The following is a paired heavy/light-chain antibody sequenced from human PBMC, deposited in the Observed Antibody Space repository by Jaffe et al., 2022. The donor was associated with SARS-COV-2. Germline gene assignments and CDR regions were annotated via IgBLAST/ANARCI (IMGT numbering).Heavy chain of an antibody. CDR1: GVTLRTYA. CDR3: ARSPFGPGRLPYMDV. CDR2: ISGSGSST. D-gene: IGHD3-10*01. J-gene: IGHJ6*03. V-gene: IGHV3-23*04. Sequence: EVQLVESGGGLVQPGGSLRLSCAVSGVTLRTYAMHWVRQAPGKGLEWVSSISGSGSSTYYADSVKGRFTISRDNSNNTLNLQMSSLRVEDTALYYCARSPFGPGRLPYMDVWGSGTTVTVSS.
Light chain of an antibody. J-gene: IGLJ3*02. Sequence: QSALTQPRSVSGSPGQSVTISCTGNSSDVGGHNFVSWYQHHPGKAPKFIIYDVTKRPSGVPDRFSGSKSGNTASLTISGLQAEDEADYYCCSNAGTYTVFGGGTKLTVL. CDR2: DVT. V-gene: IGLV2-11*01. CDR3: CSNAGTYTV. CDR1: SSDVGGHNF.